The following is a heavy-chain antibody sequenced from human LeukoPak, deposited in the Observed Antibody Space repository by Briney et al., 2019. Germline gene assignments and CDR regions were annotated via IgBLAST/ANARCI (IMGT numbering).Heavy chain of an antibody. V-gene: IGHV3-30*18. J-gene: IGHJ4*02. D-gene: IGHD3-22*01. CDR3: AKDWDYYDSVDY. CDR2: ISYDGSNK. CDR1: GFTFSSYG. Sequence: SGRSLRLSCAASGFTFSSYGMHWVRQAPGKGLEWVAVISYDGSNKYYADSVKGRFTISRDNSKNTLYLQMNSLRAEDTAVYYCAKDWDYYDSVDYWGRGTLVTVSS.